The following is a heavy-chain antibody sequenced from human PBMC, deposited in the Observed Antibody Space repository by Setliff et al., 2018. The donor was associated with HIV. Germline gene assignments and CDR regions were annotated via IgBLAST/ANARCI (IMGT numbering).Heavy chain of an antibody. J-gene: IGHJ6*03. CDR3: HRSMHV. CDR1: EFTFSDSW. Sequence: PGGSLRLSCEASEFTFSDSWMHWVRQVPGQGLVWVSTINSDGSTTSYADSVKGRFTISRDNARNTLYLQMSGLRAEDSAVYYCHRSMHVWGKGTTVTVSS. CDR2: INSDGSTT. V-gene: IGHV3-74*01.